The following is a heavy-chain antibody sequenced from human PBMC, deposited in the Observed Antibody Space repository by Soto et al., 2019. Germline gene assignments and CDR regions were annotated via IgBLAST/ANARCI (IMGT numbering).Heavy chain of an antibody. Sequence: GGSLRLSCAASGFAFSTYAMTWVRQAPGKGLEWVSVISGSGGSSYYAASVKGRFTISRDNSKNTLLLQMNGLRAEDTAVYYCAKVTKRSAAGRYEYYKYGMDVWGHGTTVTVSS. CDR1: GFAFSTYA. CDR2: ISGSGGSS. CDR3: AKVTKRSAAGRYEYYKYGMDV. J-gene: IGHJ6*02. D-gene: IGHD6-13*01. V-gene: IGHV3-23*01.